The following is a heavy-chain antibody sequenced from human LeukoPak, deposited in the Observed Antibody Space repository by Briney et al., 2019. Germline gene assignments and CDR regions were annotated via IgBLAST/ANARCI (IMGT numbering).Heavy chain of an antibody. CDR3: ARGGGGYYYDSSGYFFL. V-gene: IGHV1-8*01. J-gene: IGHJ4*02. D-gene: IGHD3-22*01. Sequence: ASVKVSCKASGYTFTSYDINWVRQATGQGLEWMGWMNPNSGNTGYAQKFQGRVTMTRNTSISTAYMELSSLRSEDTAVYYCARGGGGYYYDSSGYFFLWGQGTLVTVSS. CDR2: MNPNSGNT. CDR1: GYTFTSYD.